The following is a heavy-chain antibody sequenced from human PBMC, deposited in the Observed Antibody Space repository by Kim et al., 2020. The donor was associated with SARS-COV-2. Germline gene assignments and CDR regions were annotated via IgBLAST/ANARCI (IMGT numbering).Heavy chain of an antibody. CDR2: INPNSGGT. CDR1: GYTFTGYY. D-gene: IGHD2-15*01. V-gene: IGHV1-2*04. Sequence: ASVKVSCKASGYTFTGYYMHWVRQAPGQGLEWMGWINPNSGGTNYAQKFQGWVTMTRDTSISTAYMELSRLRSDDTAVYYCARGRLGIVVVVAAMWGDYGMDVWGQGATVTVSS. CDR3: ARGRLGIVVVVAAMWGDYGMDV. J-gene: IGHJ6*02.